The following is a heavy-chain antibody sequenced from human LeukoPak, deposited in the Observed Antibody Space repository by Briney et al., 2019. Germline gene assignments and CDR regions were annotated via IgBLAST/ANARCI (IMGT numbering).Heavy chain of an antibody. CDR1: GYTFTGYY. D-gene: IGHD3-9*01. J-gene: IGHJ5*02. Sequence: ASVKVSCKASGYTFTGYYMNWVRQAPGQGLEWMGWINYDSGFTKYAQKIQGRVTMTRDTSITTVYMDLTRLTSDDTAVYYCARNFDMKGFDPWGQGTLVIVSS. CDR3: ARNFDMKGFDP. V-gene: IGHV1-2*02. CDR2: INYDSGFT.